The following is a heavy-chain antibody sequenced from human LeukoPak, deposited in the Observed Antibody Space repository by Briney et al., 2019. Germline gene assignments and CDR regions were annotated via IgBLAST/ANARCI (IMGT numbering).Heavy chain of an antibody. D-gene: IGHD2-21*01. CDR3: AKDFRIGYSAHFDY. V-gene: IGHV3-23*01. CDR1: GFTFSSYA. J-gene: IGHJ4*02. Sequence: PGGSLRLSCAASGFTFSSYAMSWVRQAPGKGLEWVSAVSASADSTYYADSVKGRFSISRDNSKNTLYLQMDSLRGEDTAVYYCAKDFRIGYSAHFDYWGQGAPVTVSS. CDR2: VSASADST.